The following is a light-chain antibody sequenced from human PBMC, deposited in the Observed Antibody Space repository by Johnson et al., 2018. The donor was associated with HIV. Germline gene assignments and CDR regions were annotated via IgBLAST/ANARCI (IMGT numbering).Light chain of an antibody. J-gene: IGLJ1*01. V-gene: IGLV1-51*02. CDR2: ENN. Sequence: QSVLSQPPSVSAAPGQKVTISCSGSSSNIGNNYVSWYQQLPGTAPKLLIYENNKRPSGIPDRFSGSKSGTSATLGITGLQTGDAADYYCGTWDSSLSAGVFGTGTKVTVL. CDR1: SSNIGNNY. CDR3: GTWDSSLSAGV.